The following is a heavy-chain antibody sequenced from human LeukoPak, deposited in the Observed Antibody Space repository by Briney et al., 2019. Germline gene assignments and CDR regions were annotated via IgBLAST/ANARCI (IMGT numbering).Heavy chain of an antibody. V-gene: IGHV3-21*01. J-gene: IGHJ5*02. Sequence: GGSLRLSCAASGFTFSSYSMNWVRQAPGKGLEWVSSISSTSSYIYYADSVKGRFNISRDNAKDSLFLQLNSLRAEDTAMYYCARVEAVAGNWGGLDPWGQGTLVTVSS. CDR2: ISSTSSYI. CDR3: ARVEAVAGNWGGLDP. D-gene: IGHD6-19*01. CDR1: GFTFSSYS.